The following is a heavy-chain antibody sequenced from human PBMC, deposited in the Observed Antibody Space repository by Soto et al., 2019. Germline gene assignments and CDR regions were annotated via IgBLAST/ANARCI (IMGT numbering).Heavy chain of an antibody. V-gene: IGHV1-18*01. Sequence: ASVKVSCKASGYTFTSYGISWVRQAPGQGPEWMGWISVYNGNTNYAQKLQGRVTMTTDTSTSTAYMELRSLRSDDTAVYYCAREGVRCLENKDPYYYYGMDVWGQGTTVT. CDR2: ISVYNGNT. CDR1: GYTFTSYG. D-gene: IGHD3-3*01. CDR3: AREGVRCLENKDPYYYYGMDV. J-gene: IGHJ6*02.